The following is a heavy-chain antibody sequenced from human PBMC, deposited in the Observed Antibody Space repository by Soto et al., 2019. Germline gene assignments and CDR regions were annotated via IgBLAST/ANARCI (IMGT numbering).Heavy chain of an antibody. CDR1: GGSISSHY. Sequence: SETLSLTCTVSGGSISSHYWNWIRQPPGKGLEWIGYIYYSGTTNYNPSLKSRVTMSVDTSKNQFSLRLSSVSVADTAVYYCVRKLRGEHFDYWGQGTLVTVSS. CDR3: VRKLRGEHFDY. D-gene: IGHD3-10*01. V-gene: IGHV4-59*11. CDR2: IYYSGTT. J-gene: IGHJ4*02.